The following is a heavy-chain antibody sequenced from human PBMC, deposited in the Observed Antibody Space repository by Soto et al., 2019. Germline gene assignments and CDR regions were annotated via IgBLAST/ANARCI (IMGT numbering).Heavy chain of an antibody. CDR3: ARGGSSSWYNWFDP. CDR1: GFTFSSYA. CDR2: ISYDGSNK. Sequence: GGSLRLSCAASGFTFSSYAMHWVRQAPGKGLEWVAVISYDGSNKYYADSVKGRFTISRDNSKNTLYLQMNSLRAEDTAVYYCARGGSSSWYNWFDPWGQGTLVTVSS. V-gene: IGHV3-30*04. J-gene: IGHJ5*02. D-gene: IGHD6-13*01.